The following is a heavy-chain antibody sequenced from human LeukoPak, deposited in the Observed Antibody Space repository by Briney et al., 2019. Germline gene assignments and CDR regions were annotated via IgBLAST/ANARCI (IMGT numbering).Heavy chain of an antibody. V-gene: IGHV1-2*02. CDR2: INPNSGGT. CDR3: ARGVAYCGGDCYPIAP. CDR1: GYTFTGYY. J-gene: IGHJ5*02. Sequence: ASVTVSCKASGYTFTGYYMHWVRHAPGQGLEWMGWINPNSGGTNYAQKFQGRVTMTRDTSISTAYMELSRLRSDDTAVYYCARGVAYCGGDCYPIAPWGQGTLVTVSS. D-gene: IGHD2-21*02.